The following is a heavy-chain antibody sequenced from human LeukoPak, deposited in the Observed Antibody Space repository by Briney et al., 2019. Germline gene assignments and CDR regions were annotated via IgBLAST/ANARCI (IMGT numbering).Heavy chain of an antibody. Sequence: SETLSLTCNVSGGSMNTYYWSWIRQPAGKGPEWIGRIYSSGTTNYNASFRSRVTMSVDTSKKQFSLDLRSVTAADTAIYFCARDAYDDWNRLYYYYYMDVWGKGTTVTVSS. J-gene: IGHJ6*03. CDR3: ARDAYDDWNRLYYYYYMDV. CDR2: IYSSGTT. CDR1: GGSMNTYY. V-gene: IGHV4-4*07. D-gene: IGHD3-3*01.